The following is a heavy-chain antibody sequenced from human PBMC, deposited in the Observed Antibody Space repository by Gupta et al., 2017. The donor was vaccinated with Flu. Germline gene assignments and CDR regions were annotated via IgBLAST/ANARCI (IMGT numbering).Heavy chain of an antibody. CDR2: INSDGSST. CDR3: ARDPFTRPKANYYYYGMDV. D-gene: IGHD5-12*01. Sequence: EVQLVESGGGLVQPGGSLRLSCAASGFTFSSYWMHWVRQAPGKGLVWVSRINSDGSSTSYADSVKGRFTISRDNAKNTLYLQMKSLRAEETAVYYGARDPFTRPKANYYYYGMDVWGQGTTVTVSS. CDR1: GFTFSSYW. J-gene: IGHJ6*02. V-gene: IGHV3-74*01.